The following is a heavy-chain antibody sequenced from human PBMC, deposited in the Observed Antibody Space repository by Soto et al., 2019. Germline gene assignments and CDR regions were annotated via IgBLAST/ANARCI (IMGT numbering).Heavy chain of an antibody. CDR2: ISGYNGDT. CDR3: ARVPYSSGWYFAFNI. J-gene: IGHJ3*02. V-gene: IGHV1-18*01. CDR1: GYTLSNLG. Sequence: GAPMKVSRKTSGYTLSNLGINWVRQAPGQGLDWMGWISGYNGDTNYAPKFKGRVTMTTDRSTSTAYMELRSLRSDDTAVYYCARVPYSSGWYFAFNIWGQGTMVTVSS. D-gene: IGHD6-19*01.